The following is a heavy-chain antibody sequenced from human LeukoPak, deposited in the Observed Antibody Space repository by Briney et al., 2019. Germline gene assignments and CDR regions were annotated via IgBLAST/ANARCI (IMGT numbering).Heavy chain of an antibody. V-gene: IGHV3-21*01. J-gene: IGHJ5*02. Sequence: GGALRLSCAASGFTFSSYTMNWVRQAPGKGLEWVSSISSSSSYIYYADSVKGRFTISRDNAKNSLYLQMNSLRAEDTAVYYWATYPTGRSDPCGQGTLVTVSS. CDR2: ISSSSSYI. D-gene: IGHD2-8*02. CDR1: GFTFSSYT. CDR3: ATYPTGRSDP.